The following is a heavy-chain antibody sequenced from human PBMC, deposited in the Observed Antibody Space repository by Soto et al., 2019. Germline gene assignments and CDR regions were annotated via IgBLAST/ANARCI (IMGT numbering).Heavy chain of an antibody. CDR2: IYHSGTT. CDR3: ARVHGDQFLQRTGMDV. D-gene: IGHD6-25*01. J-gene: IGHJ6*02. CDR1: GGSISRSNW. V-gene: IGHV4-4*02. Sequence: ETLSLTCAVSGGSISRSNWWSWVRQPPGKGLEGLGEIYHSGTTNYNPSLKSLVTISVDKSKNQFSLKLSSVTAADTAVYYYARVHGDQFLQRTGMDVWRQGTTVTVSS.